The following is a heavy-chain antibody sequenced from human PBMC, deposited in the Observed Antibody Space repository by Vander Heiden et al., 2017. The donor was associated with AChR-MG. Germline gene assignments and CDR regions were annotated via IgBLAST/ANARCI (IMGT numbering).Heavy chain of an antibody. D-gene: IGHD1-7*01. V-gene: IGHV4-30-2*01. CDR2: IYHSGST. CDR1: GAPISSGGYS. Sequence: QLQLQESGSGLVKPSQTLSPTCAVSGAPISSGGYSWSWIRQPPGKGLEWIGYIYHSGSTYYNPSLKSRVTISVDRSKNQFSLKLSSVTAADTAVYYCASSPGTTFLGWFDPWGQGTLVTVSS. CDR3: ASSPGTTFLGWFDP. J-gene: IGHJ5*02.